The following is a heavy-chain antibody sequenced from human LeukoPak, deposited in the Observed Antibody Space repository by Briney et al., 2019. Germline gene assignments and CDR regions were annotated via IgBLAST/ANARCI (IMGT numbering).Heavy chain of an antibody. Sequence: ASVKVSCKASGYTFTSYGISWVRQATGQGLEWMGWISPYNGNTNYAQKVQGRVTMTTDTSTSTAYMELSSLRSEDTAVYYCARDRPGRYCSSPSCYTASPFDPWGQGTLVTVSS. CDR1: GYTFTSYG. D-gene: IGHD2-2*02. V-gene: IGHV1-18*01. CDR2: ISPYNGNT. CDR3: ARDRPGRYCSSPSCYTASPFDP. J-gene: IGHJ5*02.